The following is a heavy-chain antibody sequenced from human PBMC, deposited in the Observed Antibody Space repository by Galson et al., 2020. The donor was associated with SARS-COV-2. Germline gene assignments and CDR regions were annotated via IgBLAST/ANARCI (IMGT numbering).Heavy chain of an antibody. V-gene: IGHV3-74*01. D-gene: IGHD3-16*01. Sequence: GGSLRLSCAASGFTFSSYWMHWVRQAPGKGLVWVSRIYSEGSSTSYADSVKDRFTISGDDAKNTLYLHMRSLRAEDTAVYYCARGDMRNDYFDYWGQGTLVTVSS. CDR3: ARGDMRNDYFDY. CDR2: IYSEGSST. J-gene: IGHJ4*02. CDR1: GFTFSSYW.